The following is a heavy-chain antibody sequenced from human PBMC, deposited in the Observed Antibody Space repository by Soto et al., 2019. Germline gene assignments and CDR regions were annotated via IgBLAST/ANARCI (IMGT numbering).Heavy chain of an antibody. CDR3: ARGGDVYNFGAVY. CDR1: GGGNLRDYR. D-gene: IGHD2-21*01. V-gene: IGHV1-69*01. CDR2: IIPKLGSA. Sequence: QVQLVQSGAEVKEPGSSVKVSCKASGGGNLRDYRTTWVRRAPGQGLEWMGGIIPKLGSANYAQNFQGRGAITADESTTTVYMELRSLRSADTAVYYGARGGDVYNFGAVYWGQGTTVTVSS. J-gene: IGHJ4*02.